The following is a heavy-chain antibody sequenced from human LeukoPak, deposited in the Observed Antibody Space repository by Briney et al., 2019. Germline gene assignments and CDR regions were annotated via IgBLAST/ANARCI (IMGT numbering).Heavy chain of an antibody. J-gene: IGHJ4*02. CDR1: GGTFSSYA. CDR2: IIPTFGTA. CDR3: ACTATKYSSGWYVAHDY. Sequence: GASVKVSCKASGGTFSSYAISWVRQAPGQGLEWMGGIIPTFGTANYAQKFQGRVTITTDESTSTAYMELSSLRSEDTAVYYCACTATKYSSGWYVAHDYWGQGTLVTVSS. D-gene: IGHD6-19*01. V-gene: IGHV1-69*05.